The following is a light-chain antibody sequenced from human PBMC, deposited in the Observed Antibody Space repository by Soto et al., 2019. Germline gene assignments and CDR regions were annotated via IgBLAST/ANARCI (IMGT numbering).Light chain of an antibody. CDR1: QSISRY. CDR3: QQSYSTLRT. CDR2: GAS. J-gene: IGKJ1*01. Sequence: DIQMTQSPSSLSASVGDRVTITCRASQSISRYLNWYQHKPGEAPSLLMYGASSLQSGVPSRFSGSGSGKDFTLTISSLQPEDFAIYYCQQSYSTLRTFGQGTKVEIK. V-gene: IGKV1-39*01.